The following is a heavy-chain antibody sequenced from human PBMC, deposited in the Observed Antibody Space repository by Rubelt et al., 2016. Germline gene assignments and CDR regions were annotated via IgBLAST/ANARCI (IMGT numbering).Heavy chain of an antibody. D-gene: IGHD3-10*01. CDR2: ISYDGSNK. CDR1: GFTFSSYG. CDR3: AKGELLWFGESYDLDY. V-gene: IGHV3-30*18. Sequence: EDGRGVVQPGRSLRLSCAASGFTFSSYGMHWVRQAPGKGLEWVAVISYDGSNKYYADSVKGRFTISRDNSKNTLYLQMNSLRAEDTAVYYCAKGELLWFGESYDLDYWGQGTLVTVSS. J-gene: IGHJ4*02.